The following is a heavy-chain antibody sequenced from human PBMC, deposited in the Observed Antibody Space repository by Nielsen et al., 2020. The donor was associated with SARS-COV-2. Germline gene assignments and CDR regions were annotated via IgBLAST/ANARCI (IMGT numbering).Heavy chain of an antibody. CDR1: GFTFSNYN. CDR3: ARDRSGYAFDF. Sequence: GESLKISCEASGFTFSNYNMNWVRQAPGKGLEWVSSISSRSSYIYYADLVQGRFAISRDNAKDSLYLQMNSLRAEDTAMYYCARDRSGYAFDFWGQGALVTVSS. D-gene: IGHD5-18*01. J-gene: IGHJ4*02. V-gene: IGHV3-21*01. CDR2: ISSRSSYI.